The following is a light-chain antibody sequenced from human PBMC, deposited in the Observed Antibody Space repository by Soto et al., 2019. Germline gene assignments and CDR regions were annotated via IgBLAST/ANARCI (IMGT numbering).Light chain of an antibody. CDR1: QGISSY. Sequence: IKLSQSPSFLSASVGDRVSITCRASQGISSYLAWYQQKPGKAPKLLIYIASTLQNGVPSRFSGSGSGTEFTLTISSLQPEDFATYYCQQFNSYPITFGQGKRL. V-gene: IGKV1-9*01. CDR2: IAS. J-gene: IGKJ5*01. CDR3: QQFNSYPIT.